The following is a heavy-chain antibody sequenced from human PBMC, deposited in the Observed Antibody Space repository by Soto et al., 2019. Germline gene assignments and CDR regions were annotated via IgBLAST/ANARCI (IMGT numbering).Heavy chain of an antibody. V-gene: IGHV4-4*07. CDR1: GGSISSYY. Sequence: SETLSLTCTGSGGSISSYYWSWIRQPAGKGMEWIGRIHTTDGTNYNPSLKSRVTMSIDTSNNRFSLKLSSLTAADTAVYYCARALSSAAGPYFDFWGQGTLVTVSS. CDR2: IHTTDGT. J-gene: IGHJ4*02. D-gene: IGHD6-13*01. CDR3: ARALSSAAGPYFDF.